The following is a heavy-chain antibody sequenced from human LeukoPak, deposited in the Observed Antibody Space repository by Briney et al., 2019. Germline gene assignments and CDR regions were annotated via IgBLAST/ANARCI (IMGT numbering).Heavy chain of an antibody. D-gene: IGHD1-26*01. J-gene: IGHJ4*02. CDR2: ISGRGANT. CDR3: AKAGLLGGTTNEYFDY. CDR1: GFTFSSYA. Sequence: GGSLRLSCAASGFTFSSYAMIWVRQAPGKGLEWVSSISGRGANTYYADSVKGRFTISRDNSKNTLYLQMNSLRAADTAVYYCAKAGLLGGTTNEYFDYWGQGTLVTVSS. V-gene: IGHV3-23*01.